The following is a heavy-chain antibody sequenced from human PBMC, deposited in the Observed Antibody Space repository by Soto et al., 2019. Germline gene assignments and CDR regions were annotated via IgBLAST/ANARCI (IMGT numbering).Heavy chain of an antibody. V-gene: IGHV4-59*01. CDR1: GGSISSYY. J-gene: IGHJ6*03. CDR2: IYYSGST. CDR3: ARVTGDQLRSDYYYYMDV. D-gene: IGHD2-2*01. Sequence: QVQLQESGPGLVKPSETLSLTCTVSGGSISSYYWSWIRQPPGKGLEWIGYIYYSGSTNYNPSLKSRVTISVDTSKNQFSLKLSSVTAADTAVYYCARVTGDQLRSDYYYYMDVWGKGTTVTVSS.